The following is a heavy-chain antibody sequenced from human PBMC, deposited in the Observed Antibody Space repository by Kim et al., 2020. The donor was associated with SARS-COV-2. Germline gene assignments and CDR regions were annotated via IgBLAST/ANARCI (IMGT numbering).Heavy chain of an antibody. V-gene: IGHV3-7*01. CDR2: IKPDGSEK. Sequence: GGSLRLSCAASGFTFSIYWMTWVRQAPGKGPEWVANIKPDGSEKEYVDSVKGRCSISRDNAKKSLYLQMNSLRAEDTAVYYCARSSWNYDSSGYSPYGMDVWGQGTTVTVSS. D-gene: IGHD3-22*01. J-gene: IGHJ6*02. CDR1: GFTFSIYW. CDR3: ARSSWNYDSSGYSPYGMDV.